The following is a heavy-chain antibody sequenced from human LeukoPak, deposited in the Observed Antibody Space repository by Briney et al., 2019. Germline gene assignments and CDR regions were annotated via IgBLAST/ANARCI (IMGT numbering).Heavy chain of an antibody. D-gene: IGHD3-22*01. J-gene: IGHJ3*02. CDR1: GGSISSYY. V-gene: IGHV4-59*01. Sequence: KPSETLSLTCTVSGGSISSYYWSWIRQLPGKGLEWIGYIYYSGSTNYNPSLKSRVTISVDTSKNQFSLKLSSVTAADTAVYYCARDNSSSGYHDAFDIWGQGTMVTVSS. CDR3: ARDNSSSGYHDAFDI. CDR2: IYYSGST.